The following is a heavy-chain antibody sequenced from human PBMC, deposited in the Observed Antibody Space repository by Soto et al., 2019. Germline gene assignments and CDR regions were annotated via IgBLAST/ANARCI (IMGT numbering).Heavy chain of an antibody. CDR3: AKRGFCSGGSCYSFHFDS. V-gene: IGHV1-8*01. J-gene: IGHJ4*02. CDR2: INPNSGNT. D-gene: IGHD2-15*01. CDR1: GYIFTNYD. Sequence: GASVKVSCKASGYIFTNYDINWVRQATGQGLEYLGWINPNSGNTGYVQKSQGRVTMTRNTSINTAYMELNSLRAEDTAVYYCAKRGFCSGGSCYSFHFDSWGQGTLVTVSS.